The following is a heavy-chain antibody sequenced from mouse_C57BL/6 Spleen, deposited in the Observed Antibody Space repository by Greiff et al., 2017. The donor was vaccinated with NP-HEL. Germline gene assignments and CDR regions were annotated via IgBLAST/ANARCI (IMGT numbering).Heavy chain of an antibody. CDR2: IDPSDSET. D-gene: IGHD1-1*01. J-gene: IGHJ3*01. CDR3: ARNYYGSSYLFAY. CDR1: GYTFTSYW. Sequence: QVQLQQPGAELVRPGSSVKLSCKASGYTFTSYWMHWVKQRPIQGLEWIGNIDPSDSETHYNQKFKDKATLTVDKSSSTAYMQLSSLTSEDSAVYYGARNYYGSSYLFAYWGQGTLVTVSA. V-gene: IGHV1-52*01.